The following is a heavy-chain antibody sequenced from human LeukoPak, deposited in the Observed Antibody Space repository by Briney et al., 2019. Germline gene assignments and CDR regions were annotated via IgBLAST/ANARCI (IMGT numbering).Heavy chain of an antibody. D-gene: IGHD1-1*01. CDR3: ARSPVLDRNDWSFAD. CDR1: GFTFSSYA. V-gene: IGHV3-53*01. CDR2: SYSGGDT. J-gene: IGHJ4*02. Sequence: GGSLRLSCAASGFTFSSYAMSWVRQAPGKGLEWVSVSYSGGDTYYPDSVKGRFTVSRDNPKNTVYLQMNSLRAEDTAVYFCARSPVLDRNDWSFADWGQGTLVTVSS.